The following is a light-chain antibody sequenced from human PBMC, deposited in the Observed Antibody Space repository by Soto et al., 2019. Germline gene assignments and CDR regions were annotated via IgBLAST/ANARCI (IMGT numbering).Light chain of an antibody. CDR2: KAS. V-gene: IGKV1-5*03. Sequence: DIQMTQSPSTLSASVGDRVTITCRASQSISSWLAWYQQKPGTAPKLLIYKASSLESGVPSRFSGSGSGTEFTLTISSLQPDDFATYYCQQYNSYWTFGKGTKVEIK. CDR1: QSISSW. CDR3: QQYNSYWT. J-gene: IGKJ1*01.